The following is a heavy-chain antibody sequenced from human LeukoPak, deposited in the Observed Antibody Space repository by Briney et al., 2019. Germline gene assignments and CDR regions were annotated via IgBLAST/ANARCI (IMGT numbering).Heavy chain of an antibody. V-gene: IGHV4-59*01. D-gene: IGHD2-2*01. Sequence: SETLSLTCTVSGGSISSYYWSWIRQPPGKGLEWIGYIYYSGSTNYNPSLKSRVTISVDTSKNQFSLKLSSVTAADTAVYYCARVVAGRDIVVVPAAIDYWAREPWSPSPQ. CDR2: IYYSGST. CDR1: GGSISSYY. J-gene: IGHJ4*02. CDR3: ARVVAGRDIVVVPAAIDY.